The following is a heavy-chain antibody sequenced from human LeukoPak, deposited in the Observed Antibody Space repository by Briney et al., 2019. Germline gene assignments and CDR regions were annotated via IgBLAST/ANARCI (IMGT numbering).Heavy chain of an antibody. CDR2: IYTSGST. CDR1: GGSISSGSYY. J-gene: IGHJ4*02. V-gene: IGHV4-61*02. D-gene: IGHD3-10*01. Sequence: PSQTLSLTCTVSGGSISSGSYYWSWIRQPAGKGLEWIGRIYTSGSTNYNPSLKSRVTISVDTSKNQFSLKLSSVTAADTAVYYCARGGDPLLLWFGELFDYWGQGTLVTVSS. CDR3: ARGGDPLLLWFGELFDY.